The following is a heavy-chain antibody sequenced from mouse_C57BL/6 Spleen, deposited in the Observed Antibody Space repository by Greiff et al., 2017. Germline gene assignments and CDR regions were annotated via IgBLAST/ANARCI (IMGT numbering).Heavy chain of an antibody. CDR1: GYSFTDYN. J-gene: IGHJ3*01. Sequence: EVKLMESGPELVKPGASVKISCKASGYSFTDYNMNWVKQSNGKSLEWIGVINPNYGTTSYNQKLEGKATLTVDQSSSTAYMQLNSLTSEDSAVYYCARGARDSSGSWFAYWGQGTLVTVSA. CDR3: ARGARDSSGSWFAY. D-gene: IGHD3-2*02. CDR2: INPNYGTT. V-gene: IGHV1-39*01.